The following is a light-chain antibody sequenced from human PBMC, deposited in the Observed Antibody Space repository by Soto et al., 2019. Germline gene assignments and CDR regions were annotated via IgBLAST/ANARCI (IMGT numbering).Light chain of an antibody. CDR2: EVT. J-gene: IGLJ2*01. V-gene: IGLV2-23*02. Sequence: QSALTQPASVSGSPGQSITISCTGTSSDVGSYNLVSWYQRHPGKAPKLMIFEVTKRPSGVSNRFSGSKSGNTASLTISGLQAEDEADYYCCSFAGSSTWVVFGGGTKLTVL. CDR3: CSFAGSSTWVV. CDR1: SSDVGSYNL.